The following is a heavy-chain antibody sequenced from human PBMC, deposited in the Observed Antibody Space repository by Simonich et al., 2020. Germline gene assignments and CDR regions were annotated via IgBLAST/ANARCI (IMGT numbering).Heavy chain of an antibody. Sequence: EVQLVESGGGLVQPGGSLRLSCAASGFTVSSSGMHWVRQAPGKGRVWVPRMNNEGRTTSYADPVKGRFTSTRDNAKNSLYLQMNSLRAEDTALDYCASFNVVPAADAFDIWGQGTMVTVSS. V-gene: IGHV3-74*01. D-gene: IGHD2-2*01. CDR3: ASFNVVPAADAFDI. CDR1: GFTVSSSG. CDR2: MNNEGRTT. J-gene: IGHJ3*02.